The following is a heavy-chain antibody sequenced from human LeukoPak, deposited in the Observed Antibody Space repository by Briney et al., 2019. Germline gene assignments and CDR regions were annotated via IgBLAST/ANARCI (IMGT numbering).Heavy chain of an antibody. Sequence: GGSLRLSCAASGFTFSSYAMTWVRQAPGKGLEYVSVISSNGGNTLYADSVKGRFTISRDNSKNTLYLQMSSLKTEDTAVYYCVNAIYDILTKWGQGTLVTVSS. D-gene: IGHD3-9*01. CDR2: ISSNGGNT. J-gene: IGHJ4*02. V-gene: IGHV3-64D*09. CDR1: GFTFSSYA. CDR3: VNAIYDILTK.